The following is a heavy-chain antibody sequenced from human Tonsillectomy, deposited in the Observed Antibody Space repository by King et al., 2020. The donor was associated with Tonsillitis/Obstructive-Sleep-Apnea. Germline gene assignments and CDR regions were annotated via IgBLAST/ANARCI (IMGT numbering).Heavy chain of an antibody. Sequence: VQLVESGGVLVQPGGSLRLSCAASGLTFSSYSMNWVRRAPGKGLEWVSFISSRSSTIYYADNVKCRFTISRDNAKNSLYLQMDSLRDEDTAVYYCARDAKRCGSSTSCYFYWGQGTLVTVSS. D-gene: IGHD2-2*01. CDR3: ARDAKRCGSSTSCYFY. V-gene: IGHV3-48*02. CDR2: ISSRSSTI. CDR1: GLTFSSYS. J-gene: IGHJ4*02.